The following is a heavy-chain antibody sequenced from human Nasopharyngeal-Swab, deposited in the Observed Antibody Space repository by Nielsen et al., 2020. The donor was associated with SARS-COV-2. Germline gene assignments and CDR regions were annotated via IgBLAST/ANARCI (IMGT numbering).Heavy chain of an antibody. CDR3: ARDPIGYSSSSWWFDP. Sequence: GASLKISCAASGFTFSSYSMNWVRQAPGKGLEWVSSISSSSSYIYYADSVKGRFTISRDNAKDSLYLQMNSLRAEDTAVYYCARDPIGYSSSSWWFDPWGQGTLVTVSS. J-gene: IGHJ5*02. CDR2: ISSSSSYI. V-gene: IGHV3-21*01. CDR1: GFTFSSYS. D-gene: IGHD6-13*01.